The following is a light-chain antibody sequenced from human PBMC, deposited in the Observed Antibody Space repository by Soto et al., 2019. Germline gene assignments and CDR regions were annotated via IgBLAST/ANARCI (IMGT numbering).Light chain of an antibody. CDR3: QQFLT. J-gene: IGKJ4*01. CDR2: AAS. Sequence: DIQMTQSPSSLSASVGDRVTITCRASQSISSYLNWYQQKPGKAPKLLIYAASSLQSGVPSRFSGSGSGTDFTLTISSLQPEDFATYYCQQFLTFGGGTKVDIK. V-gene: IGKV1-39*01. CDR1: QSISSY.